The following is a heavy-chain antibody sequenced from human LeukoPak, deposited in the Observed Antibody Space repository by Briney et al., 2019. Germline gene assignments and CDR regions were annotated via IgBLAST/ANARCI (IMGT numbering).Heavy chain of an antibody. Sequence: GESLKISCKGSGYSFTSYWISWVRQMPGKGLEWMGRVDPSDSYTNYSPSFQGHVSISADKSISTAYLQWRSLKASDTAMYYCARQVYNWFDPWGQGTLVTVSS. CDR3: ARQVYNWFDP. J-gene: IGHJ5*02. CDR2: VDPSDSYT. V-gene: IGHV5-10-1*01. CDR1: GYSFTSYW. D-gene: IGHD1-14*01.